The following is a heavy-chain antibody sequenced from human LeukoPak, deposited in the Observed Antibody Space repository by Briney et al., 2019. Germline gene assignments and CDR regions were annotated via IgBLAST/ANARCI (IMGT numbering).Heavy chain of an antibody. CDR3: ARNFEYCGGDCYDY. V-gene: IGHV5-51*01. CDR2: MFPGDSDT. J-gene: IGHJ4*02. Sequence: GESLKISCKGSGYSFISYWIGWVRQMPGKGLEWTGIMFPGDSDTRYSPSFQGQVTISADKSISTAYLQWSSLKASDSAIYYCARNFEYCGGDCYDYWGQGTLVTVSS. D-gene: IGHD2-21*02. CDR1: GYSFISYW.